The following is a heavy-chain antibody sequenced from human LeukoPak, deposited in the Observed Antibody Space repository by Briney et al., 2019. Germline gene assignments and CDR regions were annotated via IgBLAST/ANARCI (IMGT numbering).Heavy chain of an antibody. CDR1: GGSFSGYY. V-gene: IGHV4-34*01. D-gene: IGHD6-19*01. Sequence: PSETLSLTCAVYGGSFSGYYWSWIRQPPGKGLEWIGEINHSGSTNYNPSLKSRVTISVDTSKNQFSLKLSSVTAADTAVYYCARATTRWLAKYYFDYWGQGTLVTVSS. CDR3: ARATTRWLAKYYFDY. CDR2: INHSGST. J-gene: IGHJ4*02.